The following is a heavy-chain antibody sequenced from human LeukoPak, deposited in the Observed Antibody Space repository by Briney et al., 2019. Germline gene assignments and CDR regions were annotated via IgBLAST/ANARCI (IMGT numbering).Heavy chain of an antibody. CDR1: GGSISSSSYY. CDR2: IYYSGST. Sequence: SETLSLTCTVSGGSISSSSYYWGWIRQPPGKGLEWIGSIYYSGSTYYNPSLKSRVTISVDTSKNQFSLKLSSVTAADTAVYYCARLYDYDSRGYSRGRVDYWGQGTLVTVSS. V-gene: IGHV4-39*01. CDR3: ARLYDYDSRGYSRGRVDY. D-gene: IGHD3-22*01. J-gene: IGHJ4*02.